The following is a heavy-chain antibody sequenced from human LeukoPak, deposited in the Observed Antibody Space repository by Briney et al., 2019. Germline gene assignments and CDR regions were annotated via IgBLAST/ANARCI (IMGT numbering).Heavy chain of an antibody. Sequence: GGSLRLSCAASGNYWMHWVRQAPGKGLVWVSHINSDGSWTSYADSVKGRFTISKDNTKNTVYLQMNNLRAEDTAVYYCVSFYETYWGRGTLVTVSS. CDR3: VSFYETY. CDR1: GNYW. D-gene: IGHD2-2*01. J-gene: IGHJ4*02. CDR2: INSDGSWT. V-gene: IGHV3-74*01.